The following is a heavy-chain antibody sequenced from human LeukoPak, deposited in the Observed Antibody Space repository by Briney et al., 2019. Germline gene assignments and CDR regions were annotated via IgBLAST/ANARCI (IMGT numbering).Heavy chain of an antibody. D-gene: IGHD3-22*01. V-gene: IGHV3-7*01. J-gene: IGHJ4*02. Sequence: GSLRLSCAASGFTFSSYWMSWVRQAPGKGPEWVANMNQDGSHRYYVDSVRGRFTISRDNAENSLYLQVNSLRAEDTAIYYCASGGRSGYPLDYGGQGTLVTVSS. CDR1: GFTFSSYW. CDR2: MNQDGSHR. CDR3: ASGGRSGYPLDY.